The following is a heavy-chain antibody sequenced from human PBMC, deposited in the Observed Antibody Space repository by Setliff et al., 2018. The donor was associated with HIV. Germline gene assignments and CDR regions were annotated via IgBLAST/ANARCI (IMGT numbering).Heavy chain of an antibody. CDR1: GYSFPTYW. V-gene: IGHV5-51*01. Sequence: GESLKISCKGSGYSFPTYWIAWVRQMPGKGLEWMGVIYPDESDSRYSPSFRGQVTISADKSINTAYLQWSSLKASDTAMYYCARLGPGPMFRTNFDYWGQGTQVTVPS. CDR3: ARLGPGPMFRTNFDY. J-gene: IGHJ4*02. CDR2: IYPDESDS. D-gene: IGHD3-10*01.